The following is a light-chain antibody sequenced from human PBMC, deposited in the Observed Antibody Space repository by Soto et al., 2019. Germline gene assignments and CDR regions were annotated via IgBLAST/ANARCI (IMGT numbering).Light chain of an antibody. Sequence: EIVMTQSPATLSVSPVERATLSCRASQSVTGDLAWYRQKPGQPPRLLIYGVSTRATGVPARFSGSGSGTDFTLTIGSLQPEDFATYYCQQSYSIPDTCGPGTKGDIK. CDR3: QQSYSIPDT. J-gene: IGKJ3*01. CDR2: GVS. V-gene: IGKV3-15*01. CDR1: QSVTGD.